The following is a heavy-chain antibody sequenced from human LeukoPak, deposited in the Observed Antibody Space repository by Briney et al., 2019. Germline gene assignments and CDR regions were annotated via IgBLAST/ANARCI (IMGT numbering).Heavy chain of an antibody. D-gene: IGHD4-17*01. Sequence: GASVKVSCKASGYTFTSYGISWVRQAPGQGLEWMGWISAYNGNTNYAQKLQGRVTMTTDTSTSTAYMELRSLRSDDTAVYYCARAPKYWYGDYGLGASYYYGMDVWGQGTTVTVSS. CDR3: ARAPKYWYGDYGLGASYYYGMDV. V-gene: IGHV1-18*01. CDR2: ISAYNGNT. J-gene: IGHJ6*02. CDR1: GYTFTSYG.